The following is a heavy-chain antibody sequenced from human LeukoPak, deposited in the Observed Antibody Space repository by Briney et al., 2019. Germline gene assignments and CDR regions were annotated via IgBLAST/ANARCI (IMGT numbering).Heavy chain of an antibody. V-gene: IGHV1-18*04. Sequence: ASVKVSCKASGYTFNNNGISWVRQAPGQGLEWMGWVIASIRNTNYAQRFQDRVTVTTDISTTTAYMELRSLRSDDTAVYYCARNDPLLWFGEILSGAFDIWGQGKMVTVSS. CDR3: ARNDPLLWFGEILSGAFDI. CDR2: VIASIRNT. J-gene: IGHJ3*02. D-gene: IGHD3-10*01. CDR1: GYTFNNNG.